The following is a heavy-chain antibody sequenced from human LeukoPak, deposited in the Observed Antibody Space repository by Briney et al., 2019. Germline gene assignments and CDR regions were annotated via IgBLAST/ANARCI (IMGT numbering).Heavy chain of an antibody. CDR2: IYHRGST. J-gene: IGHJ3*02. CDR1: GGSINISY. CDR3: ARSGVYTGYDAFDI. D-gene: IGHD6-13*01. V-gene: IGHV4-59*08. Sequence: SDTLSLTCTVSGGSINISYWSWIRQPPGKALEWIGYIYHRGSTNYNPSLKSRVTISVDTSKNQYSLNLSSVTAADTAVYYCARSGVYTGYDAFDIWGQGTRVTVSS.